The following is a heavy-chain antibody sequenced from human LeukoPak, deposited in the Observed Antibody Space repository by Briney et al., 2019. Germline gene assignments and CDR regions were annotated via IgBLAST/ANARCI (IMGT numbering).Heavy chain of an antibody. CDR1: GFSFNNYA. V-gene: IGHV3-23*01. D-gene: IGHD2/OR15-2a*01. Sequence: GGSLRLSCAASGFSFNNYAMSWVRQAPGKGLEWVSGISGSGGRTYYADSVEGRFTISRDNSKNTLYLQMNSLRAEDTAVYYCAKEEGGTYFNNWFDPWGQGTLVTVSS. CDR3: AKEEGGTYFNNWFDP. J-gene: IGHJ5*02. CDR2: ISGSGGRT.